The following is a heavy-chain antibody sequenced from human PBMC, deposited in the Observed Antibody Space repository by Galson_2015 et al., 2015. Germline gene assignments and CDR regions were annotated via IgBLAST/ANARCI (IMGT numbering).Heavy chain of an antibody. Sequence: SLRLSCAASGHSLSGYGMSWVRQAPGKGLEWVAFIRRKVYGGTTDYAASVKGRFTISRDDSKNIAYLQMNSLKTEDTAIFYCRSSGLYCSGSNCHYFDYWGHGTLVTVSS. CDR2: IRRKVYGGTT. V-gene: IGHV3-49*04. CDR1: GHSLSGYG. CDR3: RSSGLYCSGSNCHYFDY. D-gene: IGHD2-15*01. J-gene: IGHJ4*01.